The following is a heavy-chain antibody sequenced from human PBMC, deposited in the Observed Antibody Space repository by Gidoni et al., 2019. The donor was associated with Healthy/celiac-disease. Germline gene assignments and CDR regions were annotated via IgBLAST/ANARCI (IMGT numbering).Heavy chain of an antibody. J-gene: IGHJ5*02. V-gene: IGHV1-58*02. CDR1: GFTFTSSA. CDR2: IVVGSGNT. Sequence: QMQLVQSGPEVKKPGTSVKVSCKASGFTFTSSAMQWVRQARGQRLEWIGWIVVGSGNTNYAQKFQERVTITRDMSTSTAYMELSSLRSEDTAVYYCAAVRAPIWGRAEFDPWGQGTLVTVSS. CDR3: AAVRAPIWGRAEFDP. D-gene: IGHD3-16*01.